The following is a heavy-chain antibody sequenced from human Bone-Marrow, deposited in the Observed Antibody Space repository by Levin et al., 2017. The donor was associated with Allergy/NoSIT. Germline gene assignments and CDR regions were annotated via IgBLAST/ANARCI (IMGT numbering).Heavy chain of an antibody. CDR1: GFNFGHYA. CDR3: AREKKDFWSGYFFGRLQSLDY. CDR2: ISYDGNNQ. D-gene: IGHD3-3*01. Sequence: GGSLRLSCAGSGFNFGHYAVHWVRQAPGKGLEWVAVISYDGNNQDYAEFVRGRFTLSRDSSKNTVYLQMNSLTPEDTAVYYCAREKKDFWSGYFFGRLQSLDYWGQGTPVVVSS. J-gene: IGHJ4*02. V-gene: IGHV3-30*04.